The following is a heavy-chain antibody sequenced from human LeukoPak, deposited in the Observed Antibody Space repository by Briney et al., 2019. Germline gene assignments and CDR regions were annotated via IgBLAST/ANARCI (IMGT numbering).Heavy chain of an antibody. J-gene: IGHJ5*02. Sequence: PSETLSLTCTVSGGSISSSSYYWGWIRQPPGKGLEWIGSIYYSGSTYYNPSLKSRVTISVDTSKNQFSLKLSSVTAADTAVYYCARDHYSSGWYPKYNWFDPWGQGTLVTVSS. D-gene: IGHD6-19*01. CDR2: IYYSGST. V-gene: IGHV4-39*07. CDR3: ARDHYSSGWYPKYNWFDP. CDR1: GGSISSSSYY.